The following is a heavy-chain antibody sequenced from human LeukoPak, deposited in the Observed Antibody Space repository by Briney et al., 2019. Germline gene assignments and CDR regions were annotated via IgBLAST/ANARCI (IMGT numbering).Heavy chain of an antibody. CDR2: ISSTSSYI. J-gene: IGHJ5*02. CDR3: ARDGRTGTMGFDWFDP. D-gene: IGHD1-7*01. CDR1: GFTFSTYN. V-gene: IGHV3-21*01. Sequence: GGSLRLSCAASGFTFSTYNMNWVRQAPGKGLEWVSFISSTSSYIFYADSVKGRFTISRDNAKNSLFLQMNSLRAEDTAVYYCARDGRTGTMGFDWFDPWGQGTLVTVSS.